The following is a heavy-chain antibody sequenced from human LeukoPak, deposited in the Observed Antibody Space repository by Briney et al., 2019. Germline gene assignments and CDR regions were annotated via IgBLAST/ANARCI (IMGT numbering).Heavy chain of an antibody. CDR2: IKQDGSEK. J-gene: IGHJ4*02. CDR3: ARCFTVTTDYFDY. Sequence: PGGSLRLSCAASGFTFSSHWMSWDRQAPGKGLEWVANIKQDGSEKYYVDSVKGRFTISRDNAKNSLYLQMNSLRAEDTAVYYCARCFTVTTDYFDYWGQGTLVTVSS. CDR1: GFTFSSHW. D-gene: IGHD4-17*01. V-gene: IGHV3-7*01.